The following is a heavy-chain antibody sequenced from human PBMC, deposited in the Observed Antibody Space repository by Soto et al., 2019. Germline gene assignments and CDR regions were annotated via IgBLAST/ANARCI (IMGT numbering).Heavy chain of an antibody. V-gene: IGHV1-18*01. Sequence: GASVKVSCKASGYTFTSYGISWVRQAPGQGLEWMGWISAYNGNTNYAQKLQGRVTMTTDTSTSTAYMELRSLRSDDTAVYYCARDRYYGSGSYTTPLGPDYWGQGTLVTVSS. J-gene: IGHJ4*02. D-gene: IGHD3-10*01. CDR2: ISAYNGNT. CDR3: ARDRYYGSGSYTTPLGPDY. CDR1: GYTFTSYG.